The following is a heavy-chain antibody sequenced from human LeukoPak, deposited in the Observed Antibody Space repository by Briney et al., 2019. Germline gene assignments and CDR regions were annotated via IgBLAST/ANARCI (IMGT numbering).Heavy chain of an antibody. CDR3: ARVNWNYGGDY. CDR1: GYTFTSYY. D-gene: IGHD1-7*01. CDR2: IYPNTGGT. V-gene: IGHV1-2*02. J-gene: IGHJ4*02. Sequence: ASVKVSCKASGYTFTSYYIHWVRQAPGQGLEWMGWIYPNTGGTNYAQKFQGRVTMTRDTSISTAYMELSRLRSDDTAVYYCARVNWNYGGDYWGQGTLVTVSS.